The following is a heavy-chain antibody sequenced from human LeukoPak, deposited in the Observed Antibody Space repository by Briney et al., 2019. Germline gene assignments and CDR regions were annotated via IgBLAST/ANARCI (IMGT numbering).Heavy chain of an antibody. V-gene: IGHV1-69*13. CDR3: ARSAAAGSYYYYYGMDV. CDR2: IISSFGTT. J-gene: IGHJ6*02. D-gene: IGHD6-13*01. Sequence: SVKVSCKASGGTFSNYAISWVRQAPGQGLEWMGGIISSFGTTKYTQKFQDRVTITADESTSTAYMELSSLRFEDTAAYYCARSAAAGSYYYYYGMDVWGQGTTVTVSS. CDR1: GGTFSNYA.